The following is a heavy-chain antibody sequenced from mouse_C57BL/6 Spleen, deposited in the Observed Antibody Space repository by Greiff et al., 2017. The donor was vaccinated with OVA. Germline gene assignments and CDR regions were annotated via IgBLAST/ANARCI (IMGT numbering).Heavy chain of an antibody. D-gene: IGHD2-4*01. J-gene: IGHJ2*01. Sequence: EVHLVESGGGLVKPGGSLKLSCAASELTFSDYGMHWVRQAPEKGLEWVAYISSGSSTIYYADTGKGRFTISRDNAKNTLFLQMTSLRSEDTAMYYCARGRLRGDYWGQGTTLTVSS. V-gene: IGHV5-17*01. CDR2: ISSGSSTI. CDR3: ARGRLRGDY. CDR1: ELTFSDYG.